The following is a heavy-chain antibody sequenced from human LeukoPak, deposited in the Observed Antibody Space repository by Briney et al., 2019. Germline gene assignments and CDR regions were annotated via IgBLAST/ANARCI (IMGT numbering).Heavy chain of an antibody. CDR1: GGSISSSSYY. CDR2: IYYSGST. V-gene: IGHV4-39*01. Sequence: KPSETLSLTCTVPGGSISSSSYYWGWIRQPPGKGLEWIGSIYYSGSTYYNPSLKSRVTISVDTSKNQFSLKLSSVTAADTAVYYCARHSGYDFWSGYFHYYYYMDVWGKGTTVTVSS. J-gene: IGHJ6*03. CDR3: ARHSGYDFWSGYFHYYYYMDV. D-gene: IGHD3-3*01.